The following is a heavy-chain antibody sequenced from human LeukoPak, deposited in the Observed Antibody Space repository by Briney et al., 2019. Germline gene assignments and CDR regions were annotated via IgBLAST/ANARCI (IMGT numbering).Heavy chain of an antibody. V-gene: IGHV5-51*01. D-gene: IGHD3-3*01. CDR3: ARRGTYYDFWSGYYGDYYYYMDV. Sequence: GESLKISCKGSGYSFTSYWIGWVRQMPGKGLEWMGIIYPGDSDTRYSPSFQGQVTISADKSISTAYLQWSSLKASDTAMYYCARRGTYYDFWSGYYGDYYYYMDVWGKGTTVTVSS. J-gene: IGHJ6*03. CDR1: GYSFTSYW. CDR2: IYPGDSDT.